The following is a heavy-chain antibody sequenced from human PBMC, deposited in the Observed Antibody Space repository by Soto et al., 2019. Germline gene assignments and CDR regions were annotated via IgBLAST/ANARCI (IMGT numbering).Heavy chain of an antibody. CDR2: FDPEDGET. V-gene: IGHV1-24*01. CDR1: GYTLTELS. CDR3: ATGHDYGDYKFDY. Sequence: GPSVKVSCKVSGYTLTELSMHWVRQAPGKGLEWMGGFDPEDGETIYAQKFQGRVTMTEDTSTDTAYMELSSLRSEDTAVYYCATGHDYGDYKFDYWGQGTLVTVSS. J-gene: IGHJ4*02. D-gene: IGHD4-17*01.